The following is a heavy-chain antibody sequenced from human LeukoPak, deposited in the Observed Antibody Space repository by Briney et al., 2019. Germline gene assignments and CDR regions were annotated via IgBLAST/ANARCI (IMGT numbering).Heavy chain of an antibody. CDR2: IYPSGST. J-gene: IGHJ4*02. CDR3: ARENSGSYREFDY. D-gene: IGHD1-26*01. CDR1: GGSISSYY. V-gene: IGHV4-4*07. Sequence: SETLSLTCTVSGGSISSYYWTWIRQPAGKGLEWIGRIYPSGSTDYNPSLKSRVTMSVDTSKNQFSLKLSSVTAADTAVYYCARENSGSYREFDYWGQGTLVTVSS.